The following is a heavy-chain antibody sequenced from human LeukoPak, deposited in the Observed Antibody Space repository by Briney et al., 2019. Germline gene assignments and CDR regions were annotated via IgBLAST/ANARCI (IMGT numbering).Heavy chain of an antibody. CDR2: IYYSGST. V-gene: IGHV4-59*01. CDR3: ARSTSSSWYEIDY. CDR1: GGSISIYY. Sequence: SSETLSLTCTVSGGSISIYYWSWIRQPPGKGLEWIGYIYYSGSTNYNPSLKSRVTISVDTSKNQFSLKLSSVTAADTAVYYCARSTSSSWYEIDYWGQGTLVTVSS. J-gene: IGHJ4*02. D-gene: IGHD6-13*01.